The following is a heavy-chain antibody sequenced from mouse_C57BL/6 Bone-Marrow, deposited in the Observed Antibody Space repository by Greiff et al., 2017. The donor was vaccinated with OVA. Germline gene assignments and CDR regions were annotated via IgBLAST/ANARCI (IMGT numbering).Heavy chain of an antibody. D-gene: IGHD1-1*01. CDR2: INPSSGYT. CDR1: GYTFTSYS. Sequence: QVQLQQSGAELARPGASVKMSCKASGYTFTSYSMHWVKQRPGQGLEWIGYINPSSGYTKYNQKFKDKATFTADKSSSTAYMQLSSLTSEDSAVYYGARDNYDGSSYIFDYWGQGTTLTVSS. J-gene: IGHJ2*01. CDR3: ARDNYDGSSYIFDY. V-gene: IGHV1-4*01.